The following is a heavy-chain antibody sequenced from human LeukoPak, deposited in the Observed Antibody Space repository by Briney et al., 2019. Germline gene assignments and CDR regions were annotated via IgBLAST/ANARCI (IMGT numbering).Heavy chain of an antibody. CDR2: IIPIFGTA. D-gene: IGHD3-9*01. V-gene: IGHV1-69*06. CDR1: GGTFSSYA. J-gene: IGHJ4*02. CDR3: ARDAPETGYYIVERLAYFDY. Sequence: SVKVSCKASGGTFSSYAISWVRQAPGQGLEWMGGIIPIFGTANYAQKFQGRVTITADKSTSTAYMELSSLRSEDTAVYYCARDAPETGYYIVERLAYFDYWGQGTLVTVSS.